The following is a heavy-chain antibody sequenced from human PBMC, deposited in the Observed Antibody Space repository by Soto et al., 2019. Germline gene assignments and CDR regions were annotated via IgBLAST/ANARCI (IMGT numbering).Heavy chain of an antibody. V-gene: IGHV4-39*01. Sequence: SETLSLTCTVSGASISRANYYWGWIRQPPGKGLEWIGNIYYSRNTYYNPSLKSRVTISVDTSKNQFSTRLSSVTAADKAVYFCAGINTFQIESEYYHYCNLYVWHHGTAFTVT. D-gene: IGHD3-22*01. CDR3: AGINTFQIESEYYHYCNLYV. CDR2: IYYSRNT. CDR1: GASISRANYY. J-gene: IGHJ6*02.